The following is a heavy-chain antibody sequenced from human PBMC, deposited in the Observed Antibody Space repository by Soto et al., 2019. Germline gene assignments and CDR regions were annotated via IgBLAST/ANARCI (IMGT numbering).Heavy chain of an antibody. CDR2: IGIGSSRI. CDR3: ARDRRYDILTGTFDY. V-gene: IGHV3-21*05. J-gene: IGHJ4*02. D-gene: IGHD3-9*01. Sequence: GGSLRLSCAASGFTVSSSAMNWVRQAPGKGLDWVSYIGIGSSRIYYADSVRGRFTISRDNAKNTLYLQMNSLRAEDTAVYYCARDRRYDILTGTFDYWGQGTLVTVSS. CDR1: GFTVSSSA.